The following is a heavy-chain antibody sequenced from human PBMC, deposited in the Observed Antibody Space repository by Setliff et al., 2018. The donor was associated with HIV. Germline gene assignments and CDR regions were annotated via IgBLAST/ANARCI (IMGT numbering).Heavy chain of an antibody. CDR3: VRGTLDF. CDR1: GFTFSSYA. J-gene: IGHJ4*02. V-gene: IGHV3-23*01. CDR2: ISGSGGST. Sequence: GSLRLSCAASGFTFSSYAMSWVRQAPGKGLEWVSAISGSGGSTYYADSVKGRFTISRDNSKNTLYLQMSSLRDEDTAVYYCVRGTLDFWGQGNLVTVSS.